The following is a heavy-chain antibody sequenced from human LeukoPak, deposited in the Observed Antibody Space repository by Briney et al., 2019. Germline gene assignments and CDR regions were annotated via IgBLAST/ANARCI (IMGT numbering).Heavy chain of an antibody. J-gene: IGHJ6*03. V-gene: IGHV3-30*02. CDR2: IRYDGSNK. CDR1: GFTFSSYG. CDR3: ASKVSVTSYYYYYYYMDV. D-gene: IGHD4-17*01. Sequence: GGSLRLSCAASGFTFSSYGMHWVRQAPGKGLEWVAFIRYDGSNKYYAASVQGRFTISRDNSKNTLYLQMNSLRAEDTAVYYCASKVSVTSYYYYYYYMDVWGKGTTVTVSS.